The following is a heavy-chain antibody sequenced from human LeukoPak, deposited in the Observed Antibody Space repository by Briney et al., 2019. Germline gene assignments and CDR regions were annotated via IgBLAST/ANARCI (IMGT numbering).Heavy chain of an antibody. V-gene: IGHV3-33*01. Sequence: GGSLRLSCAASGFTFSSYGMHWVRQAPGKGLEWVAVIWYDGSNKYYADSVKGRFTISRDNSKNTLFLQMNSLRAEDTAVYYCARDTGEQYDSSRIGYYFDYWGQGTLVTVSS. CDR3: ARDTGEQYDSSRIGYYFDY. CDR1: GFTFSSYG. J-gene: IGHJ4*02. CDR2: IWYDGSNK. D-gene: IGHD3-22*01.